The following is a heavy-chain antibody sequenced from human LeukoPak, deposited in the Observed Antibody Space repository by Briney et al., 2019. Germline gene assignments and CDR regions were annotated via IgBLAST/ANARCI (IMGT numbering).Heavy chain of an antibody. CDR2: IYSGGST. D-gene: IGHD2-21*01. CDR3: ARFTHGGDFDY. CDR1: GFTVSSNY. J-gene: IGHJ4*02. V-gene: IGHV3-66*01. Sequence: GGSLRLSCAASGFTVSSNYMSWVRQAPGKGLEWVSVIYSGGSTSYADSVKGRFTISRDNSKNTLYLQMNSLRAEDTAVYYCARFTHGGDFDYWGQGTLVTVSS.